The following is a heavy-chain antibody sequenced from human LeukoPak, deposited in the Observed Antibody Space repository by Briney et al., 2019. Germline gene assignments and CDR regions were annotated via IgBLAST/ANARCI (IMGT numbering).Heavy chain of an antibody. D-gene: IGHD3-10*01. CDR2: IYPGDSDT. Sequence: GESLKISCKGSGYSFTTYWIGWVRQMPGKGLEWMGMIYPGDSDTRYSPSFQGQVTISADKSISTAYLLWGSLKASDTAMYYCATSAGGSGRYSNHDYWGQGTLVTVSS. J-gene: IGHJ4*02. CDR1: GYSFTTYW. V-gene: IGHV5-51*06. CDR3: ATSAGGSGRYSNHDY.